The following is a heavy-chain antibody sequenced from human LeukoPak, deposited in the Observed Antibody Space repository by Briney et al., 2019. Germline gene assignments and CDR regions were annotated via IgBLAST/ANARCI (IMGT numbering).Heavy chain of an antibody. D-gene: IGHD4-23*01. J-gene: IGHJ4*02. V-gene: IGHV3-30*03. CDR3: AYGGNQPYYFDY. CDR1: RFTFSSYG. Sequence: GGSLRLSCAASRFTFSSYGMHWVRQAPGKGLEWVAVISYDGSNKYYADSVKGRFTISRHNSKNTLYLQMNSLRAEDTAVYYCAYGGNQPYYFDYWGQGTLVTVSS. CDR2: ISYDGSNK.